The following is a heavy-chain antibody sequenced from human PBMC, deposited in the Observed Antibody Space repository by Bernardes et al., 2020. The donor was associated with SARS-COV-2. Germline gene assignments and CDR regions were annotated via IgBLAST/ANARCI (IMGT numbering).Heavy chain of an antibody. J-gene: IGHJ6*02. Sequence: ASMKVSCKAFGYAFRRYGISWARQAPGQGLEWMGWISGFNGDTSYIQKIQDRVTMTTDTSTSTAYMDLRDLRSDDTAVYYCAREVMVRISDTYRNGMDLWGQGTTVTVSS. V-gene: IGHV1-18*01. CDR2: ISGFNGDT. CDR1: GYAFRRYG. D-gene: IGHD3-10*01. CDR3: AREVMVRISDTYRNGMDL.